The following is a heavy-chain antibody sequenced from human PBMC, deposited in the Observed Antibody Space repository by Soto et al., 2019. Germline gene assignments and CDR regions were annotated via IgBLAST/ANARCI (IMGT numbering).Heavy chain of an antibody. J-gene: IGHJ6*01. D-gene: IGHD2-15*01. CDR1: GYTFTGYY. CDR2: INPNSGGT. CDR3: ARAGYCSGGSCYYCYGLDI. V-gene: IGHV1-2*02. Sequence: ASVKVSCKASGYTFTGYYMHCVRQAPGQGLEWMGWINPNSGGTNYAQKFQGRVTMTRDTSISTAYMELSRLRSDDTAVYYCARAGYCSGGSCYYCYGLDIWGQGSTDTLSS.